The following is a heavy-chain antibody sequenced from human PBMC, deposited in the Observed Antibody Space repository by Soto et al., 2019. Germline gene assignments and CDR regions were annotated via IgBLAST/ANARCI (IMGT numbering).Heavy chain of an antibody. CDR3: ARQGSY. CDR1: GGSFSGYY. V-gene: IGHV4-34*01. CDR2: INHSGST. Sequence: TCAVYGGSFSGYYWSWIRQPPGKGLEWIGEINHSGSTNYNPSLKSRINISADPSKNQVSLTLTSVTAADTAVYYCARQGSYWGQGALVTVSS. J-gene: IGHJ4*02.